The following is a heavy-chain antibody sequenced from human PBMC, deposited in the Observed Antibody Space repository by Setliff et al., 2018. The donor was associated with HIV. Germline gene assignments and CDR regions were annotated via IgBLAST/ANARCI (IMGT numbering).Heavy chain of an antibody. Sequence: PGGSLRLSCAASGFSFSTSWVHWVRQAPGRRLVWVARIYPDGITADYADSVKGRFAISRDNSKNTLYLQMNSWRADDTAVYYCATGTGHREGVTSWFDYCGQGRLVTVS. CDR2: IYPDGITA. D-gene: IGHD3-10*01. J-gene: IGHJ4*02. V-gene: IGHV3-74*01. CDR1: GFSFSTSW. CDR3: ATGTGHREGVTSWFDY.